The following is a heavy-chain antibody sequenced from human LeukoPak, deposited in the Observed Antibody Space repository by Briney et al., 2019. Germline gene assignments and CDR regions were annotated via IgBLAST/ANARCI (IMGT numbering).Heavy chain of an antibody. CDR3: ARDLDTLVRGVIPY. Sequence: PGGSLRLSCAASGFTFSSYAMSWVRQAPGKGLEWVSAIGGSGGSTYHADSVRGRFTISRDNSKNTPYLQMNSLRAEDTAAYYCARDLDTLVRGVIPYWGQGTLVTVSS. CDR1: GFTFSSYA. CDR2: IGGSGGST. D-gene: IGHD3-10*01. J-gene: IGHJ4*02. V-gene: IGHV3-23*01.